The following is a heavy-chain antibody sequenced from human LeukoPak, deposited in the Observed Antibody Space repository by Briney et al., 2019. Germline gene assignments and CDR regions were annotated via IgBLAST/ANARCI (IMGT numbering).Heavy chain of an antibody. J-gene: IGHJ4*02. CDR2: FSHIGRA. V-gene: IGHV4-39*07. CDR3: ARHKVGDYYNPSDY. D-gene: IGHD4-17*01. Sequence: PSETLSLTCIVSGGSISSYSWGWNRQPPGKGLEWIGSFSHIGRAFYNPSLESRATISLDTSKNQFSLKLSSVTAADTAVYYCARHKVGDYYNPSDYWGQGTLVTVSS. CDR1: GGSISSYS.